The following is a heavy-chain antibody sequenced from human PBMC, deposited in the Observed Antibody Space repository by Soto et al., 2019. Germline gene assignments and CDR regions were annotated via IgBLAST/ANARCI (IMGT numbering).Heavy chain of an antibody. V-gene: IGHV3-48*02. Sequence: PVGSLRLSCAASGFTFSRYSMNWVRQAPGKGLEWVSHISGSSSTIYYTDSVKGRFTVSRDNAKNSLYLQMNSLRDEDTAVYFCAKTSLRVYYYGMDVWGQGTTVTVSS. CDR3: AKTSLRVYYYGMDV. CDR2: ISGSSSTI. J-gene: IGHJ6*02. CDR1: GFTFSRYS.